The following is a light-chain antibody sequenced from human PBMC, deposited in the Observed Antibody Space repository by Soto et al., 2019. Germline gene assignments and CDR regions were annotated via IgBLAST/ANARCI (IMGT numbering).Light chain of an antibody. J-gene: IGLJ3*02. CDR3: AAWDDSLSALV. Sequence: VLTQPPSASGTPGQRVTISCSGSSSNIESNYVYWYQQLPGSAPKLLIYRNDQRPSGVPDRFSGSKSGTSASLAISGLRSEDEADYYCAAWDDSLSALVFGGGTKVTVL. CDR1: SSNIESNY. V-gene: IGLV1-47*01. CDR2: RND.